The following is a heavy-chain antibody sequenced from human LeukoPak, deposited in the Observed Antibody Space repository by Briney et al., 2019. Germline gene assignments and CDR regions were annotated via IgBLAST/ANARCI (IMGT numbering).Heavy chain of an antibody. J-gene: IGHJ4*02. CDR3: AKDGGAHMTDY. CDR2: LNPNSGAT. V-gene: IGHV1-2*02. D-gene: IGHD1-26*01. CDR1: GYTFIGYY. Sequence: ASVKVSCKASGYTFIGYYIHWVRLAPGQGLEWMGWLNPNSGATNYAQKFQGRVTMTRDTSIRTAYMEVRTLRSDDAAVYYCAKDGGAHMTDYWGQGALVTISS.